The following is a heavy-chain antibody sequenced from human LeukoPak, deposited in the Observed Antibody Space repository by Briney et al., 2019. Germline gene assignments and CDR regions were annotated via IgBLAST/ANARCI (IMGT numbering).Heavy chain of an antibody. CDR1: GFTFSSYG. CDR3: AREPCTEPSGGSCYSSWKNWFDP. V-gene: IGHV3-30*02. Sequence: GESLRLSCAASGFTFSSYGMHWVRQAPGKGLEWVAFIRYDGSNKYYADSVKGRFTISRDNSKNTLYLQMNSLRAEDTAVYYCAREPCTEPSGGSCYSSWKNWFDPWGQGTLVTVSS. J-gene: IGHJ5*02. CDR2: IRYDGSNK. D-gene: IGHD2-15*01.